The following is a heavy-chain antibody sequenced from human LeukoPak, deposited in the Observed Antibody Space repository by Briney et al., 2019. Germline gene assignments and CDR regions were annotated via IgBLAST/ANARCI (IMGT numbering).Heavy chain of an antibody. J-gene: IGHJ1*01. CDR2: IKQDGSEK. CDR3: ATYNSVNAREFQY. Sequence: GGSLRLSCAASGFTFTRYWMHWVRQAPGKGLEWVANIKQDGSEKYYVDSVKGRFTISRDNAKNSLYLQMNSLGGDDTAIYYCATYNSVNAREFQYWGQGTLVTVPS. CDR1: GFTFTRYW. D-gene: IGHD5/OR15-5a*01. V-gene: IGHV3-7*01.